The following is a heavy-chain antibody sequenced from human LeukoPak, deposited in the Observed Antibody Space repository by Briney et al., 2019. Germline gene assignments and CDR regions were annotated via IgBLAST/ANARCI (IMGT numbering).Heavy chain of an antibody. CDR1: GYTFTGYY. Sequence: ASVKVSCKAFGYTFTGYYMHWVRQAPGQGLEWMGWINPNSGGTNYAQKFQGRVTMTRDTSISTAYMELSRLRSDDTAVYYCARGGIEEGYCSGGSCYEANYWGQGTLVTVSS. CDR2: INPNSGGT. J-gene: IGHJ4*02. CDR3: ARGGIEEGYCSGGSCYEANY. D-gene: IGHD2-15*01. V-gene: IGHV1-2*02.